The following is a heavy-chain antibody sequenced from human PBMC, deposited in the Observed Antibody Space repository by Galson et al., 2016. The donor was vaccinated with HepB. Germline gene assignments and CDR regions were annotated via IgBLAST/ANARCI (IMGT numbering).Heavy chain of an antibody. CDR3: ARTQFVRGFFTVTTQSHLDY. Sequence: SLRLSCAASGFTFSSYWMSWVRQTPGKGLEWVANIKYDESQEYYVGSVRGRFTISRDNAKASLFLQMNSLRVDDTAVYYCARTQFVRGFFTVTTQSHLDYWGQGALVTVS. D-gene: IGHD4-17*01. J-gene: IGHJ4*02. CDR1: GFTFSSYW. CDR2: IKYDESQE. V-gene: IGHV3-7*01.